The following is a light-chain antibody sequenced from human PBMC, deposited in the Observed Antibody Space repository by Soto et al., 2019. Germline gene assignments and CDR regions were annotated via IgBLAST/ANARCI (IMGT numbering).Light chain of an antibody. J-gene: IGKJ1*01. Sequence: EIVLTKTQGTLSLSPGERATLSCRSSQSVSSSYLAWYQQKPGQAPRLLIYGASSRATGIPDRFSSSGSGTDFTLTISRLEPEDFAVYYCQQYDSSPKTFGQGTKVDIK. CDR2: GAS. CDR3: QQYDSSPKT. V-gene: IGKV3-20*01. CDR1: QSVSSSY.